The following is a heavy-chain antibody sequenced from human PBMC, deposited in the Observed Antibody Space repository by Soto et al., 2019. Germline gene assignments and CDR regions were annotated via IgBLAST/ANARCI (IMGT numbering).Heavy chain of an antibody. Sequence: CGSLRLSCAVSGCAFSSSTNHWGRHGSGKGLERVRRIISRGNSYATAYAASVKGRLIISRDGSKTTAYLQMNSLKIDDTAVYYCFRENYFSYHGMDVWGQGTTVTVSS. CDR1: GCAFSSST. CDR2: IISRGNSYAT. J-gene: IGHJ6*02. V-gene: IGHV3-73*01. CDR3: FRENYFSYHGMDV.